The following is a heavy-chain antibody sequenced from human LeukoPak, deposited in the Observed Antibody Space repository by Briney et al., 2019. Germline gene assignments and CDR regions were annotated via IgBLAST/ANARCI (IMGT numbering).Heavy chain of an antibody. V-gene: IGHV3-9*01. CDR3: AKSEAAAGGRFDP. CDR1: GFTFEDYV. J-gene: IGHJ5*02. Sequence: GRSLRLSCAASGFTFEDYVMRWVRQAPGKGLEWVSGIDWNSETIGYADSVKGRFTISRDNAKNFLYLQMNSLKAEDTALYYCAKSEAAAGGRFDPWGQGTLVTVSS. CDR2: IDWNSETI. D-gene: IGHD6-13*01.